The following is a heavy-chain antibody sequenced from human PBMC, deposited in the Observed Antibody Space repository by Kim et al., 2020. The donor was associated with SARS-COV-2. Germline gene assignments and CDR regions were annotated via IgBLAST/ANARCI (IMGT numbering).Heavy chain of an antibody. Sequence: SETLSLTCTVSGGSISSSSYYWGWIRQPPGKGLEWIGSIYYSGTTYYTPSLKSRVTISVDTSKNQFSLKLRFVTAADTAVYYCASLVTTVTTSGPPLTYFDLWGRGTLVAVSS. J-gene: IGHJ2*01. CDR2: IYYSGTT. CDR1: GGSISSSSYY. V-gene: IGHV4-39*01. CDR3: ASLVTTVTTSGPPLTYFDL. D-gene: IGHD4-17*01.